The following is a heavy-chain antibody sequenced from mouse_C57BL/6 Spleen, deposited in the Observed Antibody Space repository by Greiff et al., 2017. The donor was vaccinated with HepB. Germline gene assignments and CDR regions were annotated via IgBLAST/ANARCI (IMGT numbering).Heavy chain of an antibody. Sequence: VQLQQSGAELVMPGASVKLSCKASGYTFTSYWMHWVKQRPGQGLEWIGEIDPSDSYTNYNQKFKGKSTLTVDKSSSTAYMQLSSLTSEDSAVYYCARPKYYGSSYWYFDVWGTGTTVTVSS. D-gene: IGHD1-1*01. CDR2: IDPSDSYT. CDR3: ARPKYYGSSYWYFDV. V-gene: IGHV1-69*01. CDR1: GYTFTSYW. J-gene: IGHJ1*03.